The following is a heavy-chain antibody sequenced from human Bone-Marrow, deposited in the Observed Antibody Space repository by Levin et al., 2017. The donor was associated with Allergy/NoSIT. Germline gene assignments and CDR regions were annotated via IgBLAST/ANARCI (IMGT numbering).Heavy chain of an antibody. D-gene: IGHD3-16*01. J-gene: IGHJ6*01. CDR1: GGSIRNHQ. CDR2: IYHSGYS. V-gene: IGHV4-59*11. CDR3: ARDLGVTDYIYYGLDV. Sequence: PSETLSLTCSVSGGSIRNHQWTWIRQSPEKGLEWIGYIYHSGYSNYNPSLKSRVSMSVDTSKNQVSLRLSSVTAADTAVYYCARDLGVTDYIYYGLDVWGQGTTVTVSS.